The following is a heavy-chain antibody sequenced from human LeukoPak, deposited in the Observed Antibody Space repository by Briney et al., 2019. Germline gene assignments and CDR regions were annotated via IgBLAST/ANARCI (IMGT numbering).Heavy chain of an antibody. CDR2: ISAGGGTT. J-gene: IGHJ4*02. D-gene: IGHD6-19*01. CDR1: GFRFSSYA. V-gene: IGHV3-23*01. CDR3: AKDRIAVSGSDLDY. Sequence: GRSLRLSCAASGFRFSSYALTWVRQAPGKGLDWVSSISAGGGTTYYADSVKGRLTISRDNSKNTLFLQMNRLRAEDTAVYYCAKDRIAVSGSDLDYWGQGALVTVSS.